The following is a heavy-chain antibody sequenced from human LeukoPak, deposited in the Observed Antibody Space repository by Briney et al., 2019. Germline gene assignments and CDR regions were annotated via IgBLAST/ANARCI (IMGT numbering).Heavy chain of an antibody. D-gene: IGHD6-13*01. CDR2: IYSGGST. V-gene: IGHV3-66*01. J-gene: IGHJ6*02. CDR3: ARGQQLDRPGPYYYYGMHV. CDR1: GFTVSSNY. Sequence: GGSLRLSCAASGFTVSSNYMSWVRPAPGKGLEWVSVIYSGGSTYYADSLKGRFTISRDNSKNTLYLQMNSLRAADTAVYYCARGQQLDRPGPYYYYGMHVWGQGTTVTVSS.